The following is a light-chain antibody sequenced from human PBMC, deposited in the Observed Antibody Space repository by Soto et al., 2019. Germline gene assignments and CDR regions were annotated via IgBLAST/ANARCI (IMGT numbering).Light chain of an antibody. V-gene: IGKV3-20*01. CDR2: ATS. Sequence: EIVLTQSPGTLCLSPGERATLSCRASQSVSSTFLAWYQQKPGQAPRLLIYATSSRATGIPDRFSGSGSGTDFSLTISRLDPEDFAVYYCQQYSSSPITFGQGTRLEIK. CDR1: QSVSSTF. J-gene: IGKJ5*01. CDR3: QQYSSSPIT.